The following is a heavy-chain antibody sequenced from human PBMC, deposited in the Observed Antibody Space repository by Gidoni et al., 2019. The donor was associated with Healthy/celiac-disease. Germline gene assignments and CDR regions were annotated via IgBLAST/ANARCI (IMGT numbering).Heavy chain of an antibody. CDR1: GFDFSRYS. Sequence: EVQLVESGGGLVKTGGSLRLYCAASGFDFSRYSMNWVRQAPGKGLEWVSSISSSSSYIYYADSVKGRFTISRDNAKNSLYLQMNSLRAEDTAVYYCARGGSVGATPLPDAFDIWGQGTMVTVSS. J-gene: IGHJ3*02. D-gene: IGHD1-26*01. V-gene: IGHV3-21*01. CDR2: ISSSSSYI. CDR3: ARGGSVGATPLPDAFDI.